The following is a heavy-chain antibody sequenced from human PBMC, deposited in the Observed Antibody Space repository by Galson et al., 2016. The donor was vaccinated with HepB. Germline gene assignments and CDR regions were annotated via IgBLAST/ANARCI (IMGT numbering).Heavy chain of an antibody. CDR2: INRSGSA. CDR1: GGSFSTYY. CDR3: ARGLVYFDFGMDV. Sequence: SETLSLTCAVYGGSFSTYYWTWIRQPPGKGLEWIGEINRSGSANYNPSLKSRVTISVDTSKNQFSLKLTSVTAADSAGYYCARGLVYFDFGMDVWGQEPRSPSP. D-gene: IGHD6-6*01. V-gene: IGHV4-34*01. J-gene: IGHJ6*02.